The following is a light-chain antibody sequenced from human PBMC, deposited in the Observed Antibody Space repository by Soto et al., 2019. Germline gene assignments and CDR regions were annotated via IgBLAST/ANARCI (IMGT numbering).Light chain of an antibody. CDR3: QQYGSSPRT. J-gene: IGKJ1*01. Sequence: EIVLTQSPGTLSLSPGERATLSCRASQSVSSNFLAWYQQKPGRAPRLLIYGASNRATGIPYRFSGSGSGTDVTLTISRREPEDFAVYYCQQYGSSPRTFGQGTKGESK. V-gene: IGKV3-20*01. CDR2: GAS. CDR1: QSVSSNF.